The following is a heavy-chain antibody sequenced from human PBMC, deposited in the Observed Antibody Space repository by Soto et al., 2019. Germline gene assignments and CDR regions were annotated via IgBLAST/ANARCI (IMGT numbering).Heavy chain of an antibody. D-gene: IGHD2-2*01. CDR3: ARVATKHQLLYY. CDR1: GGSINSYY. Sequence: PSETLSLTCTVSGGSINSYYWSWIRQPPGKGLEWIGYIYYSGSTNYNPSLKSRVTISVDTSKNQFSLKLSSVTAADTAVYYCARVATKHQLLYYWGQGTLVTVSS. CDR2: IYYSGST. J-gene: IGHJ4*02. V-gene: IGHV4-59*01.